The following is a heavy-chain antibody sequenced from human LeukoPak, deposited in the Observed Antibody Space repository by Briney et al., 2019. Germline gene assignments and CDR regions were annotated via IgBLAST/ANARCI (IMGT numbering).Heavy chain of an antibody. CDR2: IYHSGST. V-gene: IGHV4-38-2*02. Sequence: SETLSLTCTVSGYSISSGYYWGWIRQPPGKGLEWIGSIYHSGSTYYNPSLKSRVTISVDTSKNQFSLKLSSVTAADRALYYCARQTTSGYLDYWGQGTQVTVS. J-gene: IGHJ4*02. CDR1: GYSISSGYY. D-gene: IGHD3-22*01. CDR3: ARQTTSGYLDY.